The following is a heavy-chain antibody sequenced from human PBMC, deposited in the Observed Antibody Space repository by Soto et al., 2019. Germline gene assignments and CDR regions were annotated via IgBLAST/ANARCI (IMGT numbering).Heavy chain of an antibody. CDR2: IIPIFGTA. J-gene: IGHJ6*02. CDR1: GGTFSSYA. V-gene: IGHV1-69*13. Sequence: SVKVSCKASGGTFSSYAISWVRQAPGQGLEWMGGIIPIFGTANYAQKFQGRVTITADESTSTAYMELSSLRSEDTAVYYCAANLGTYYYGMDVWGQGTTVNVSS. CDR3: AANLGTYYYGMDV. D-gene: IGHD3-16*01.